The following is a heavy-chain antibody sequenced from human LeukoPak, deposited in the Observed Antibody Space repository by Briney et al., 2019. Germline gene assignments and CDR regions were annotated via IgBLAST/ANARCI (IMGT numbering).Heavy chain of an antibody. CDR2: IYYSGST. D-gene: IGHD5-24*01. J-gene: IGHJ4*02. CDR1: GFTFSSYR. V-gene: IGHV4-39*01. Sequence: GSLRLSCAASGFTFSSYRMNWVRQAPGKGLEWIGNIYYSGSTYYNPSLKSRVTISVDRSKNQFSLKMSSVTAADTAVYYCARHRTIAAAPVGCFDYWGQGTLVTVSS. CDR3: ARHRTIAAAPVGCFDY.